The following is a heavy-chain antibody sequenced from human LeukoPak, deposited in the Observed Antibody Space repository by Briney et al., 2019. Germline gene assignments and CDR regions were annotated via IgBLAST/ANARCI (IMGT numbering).Heavy chain of an antibody. CDR2: ISASGGST. Sequence: GGSLRLSCAASGCTFSSYAMTWVRQAPGKGLEWVSGISASGGSTYYAASVKGRFTVSRDKSRNTLSLQMDSLGAEDTDVYYCAIDQRTSSIKGAFDIWGQGTMVTVSS. D-gene: IGHD2-2*01. CDR1: GCTFSSYA. J-gene: IGHJ3*02. V-gene: IGHV3-23*01. CDR3: AIDQRTSSIKGAFDI.